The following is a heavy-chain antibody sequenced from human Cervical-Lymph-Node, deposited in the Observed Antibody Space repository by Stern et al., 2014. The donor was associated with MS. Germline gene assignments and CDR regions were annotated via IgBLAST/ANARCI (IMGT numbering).Heavy chain of an antibody. J-gene: IGHJ4*02. D-gene: IGHD2-15*01. CDR2: VIPILGTA. V-gene: IGHV1-69*01. CDR3: ARDVPYCNGVTCHHVLVY. CDR1: GGSFGHYA. Sequence: QVQLVQSGAEVKKPGSSVKVSCKASGGSFGHYAVSWVRQAPGQGLEWMGGVIPILGTAAYAQKFQGRVTITADESTNTAYMELRTLRSEDTATFYCARDVPYCNGVTCHHVLVYWGQGTLVTVSS.